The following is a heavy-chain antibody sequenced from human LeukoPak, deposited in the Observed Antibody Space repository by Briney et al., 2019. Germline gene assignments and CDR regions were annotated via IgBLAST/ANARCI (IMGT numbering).Heavy chain of an antibody. V-gene: IGHV3-74*01. J-gene: IGHJ5*02. D-gene: IGHD3-3*01. CDR3: ARETYYDFGFDP. CDR2: INSDGSST. CDR1: GFTFSSYW. Sequence: GGSLRLSCAASGFTFSSYWMHWVRQAPGKGLVWVSRINSDGSSTSYADSVKGRFTISRDNAKNTLYLQMNSLRAEDTAVYYCARETYYDFGFDPWGQGTLVTVSS.